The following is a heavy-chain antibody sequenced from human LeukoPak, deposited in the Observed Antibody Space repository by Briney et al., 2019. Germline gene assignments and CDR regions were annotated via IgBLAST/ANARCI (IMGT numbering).Heavy chain of an antibody. CDR3: AKASYSTGWDYGMDV. CDR2: INSDGSTT. CDR1: GFTFSSYW. J-gene: IGHJ6*02. V-gene: IGHV3-74*01. D-gene: IGHD6-19*01. Sequence: GGSLRLSCAASGFTFSSYWMHWVRQPPGKGLVWVSRINSDGSTTNYADSVKGRFTISRDNAENTLYLQMNSLRVEDTAVYYCAKASYSTGWDYGMDVWGQGTTVTVSS.